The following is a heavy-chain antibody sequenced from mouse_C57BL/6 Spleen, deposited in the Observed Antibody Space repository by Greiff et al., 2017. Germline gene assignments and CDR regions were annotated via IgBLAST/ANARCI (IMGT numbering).Heavy chain of an antibody. CDR3: ALTWDGAMDY. J-gene: IGHJ4*01. V-gene: IGHV1-82*01. CDR2: IYPGDGDT. D-gene: IGHD4-1*01. CDR1: GYAFSSSW. Sequence: VQLQESGPELVKPGASVKISCKASGYAFSSSWMNWVKQRPGKGLEWIGRIYPGDGDTNYNGKFKGKATLTADKSSSTAYMQLSSLTSEDSAVYFCALTWDGAMDYWGQGTSVTVSS.